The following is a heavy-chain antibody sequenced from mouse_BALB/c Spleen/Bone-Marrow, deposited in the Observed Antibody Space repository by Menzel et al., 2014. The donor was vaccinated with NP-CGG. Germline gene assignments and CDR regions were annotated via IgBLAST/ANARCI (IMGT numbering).Heavy chain of an antibody. CDR3: AREGAGDTTGWYFNI. CDR2: TSSSGST. J-gene: IGHJ1*01. CDR1: GIDLSSYV. Sequence: EESGGRLVTPGTPLTLTCTVSGIDLSSYVMSWVRQAPGKGLEYIGITSSSGSTWYASWAEGQFTISKTSTTVDLKITSPTTEDTATYFCAREGAGDTTGWYFNIWGPGTLVTVSS. V-gene: IGHV5-6-5*01. D-gene: IGHD1-1*01.